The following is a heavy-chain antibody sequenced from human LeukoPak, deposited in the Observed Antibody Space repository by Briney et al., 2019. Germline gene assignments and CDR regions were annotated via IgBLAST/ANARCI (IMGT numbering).Heavy chain of an antibody. J-gene: IGHJ4*02. CDR2: ISGSGGST. CDR1: GFTFSSYG. V-gene: IGHV3-23*01. Sequence: GGSLRLSCAASGFTFSSYGMSWVRQAPGKGLEWVSAISGSGGSTYYADSVKGRFTISRDDSKNTLYLQMNSLRAEDTAVYYCAKVYYDSSGYYPLIDYWGQGTLVTVSS. CDR3: AKVYYDSSGYYPLIDY. D-gene: IGHD3-22*01.